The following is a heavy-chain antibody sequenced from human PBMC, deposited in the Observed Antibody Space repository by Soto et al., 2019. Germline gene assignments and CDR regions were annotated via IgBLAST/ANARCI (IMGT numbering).Heavy chain of an antibody. CDR2: INHSGST. D-gene: IGHD2-15*01. CDR1: GGSFSGYY. V-gene: IGHV4-34*01. J-gene: IGHJ6*02. Sequence: LSLTCAVYGGSFSGYYWSWIRQPPGKGLEWIGEINHSGSTNYNPSLKSRVTISVDTSKNQFSLKLSSVTAADTAVYYCARHDAVGKETDGMDVWGQGTTVTVSS. CDR3: ARHDAVGKETDGMDV.